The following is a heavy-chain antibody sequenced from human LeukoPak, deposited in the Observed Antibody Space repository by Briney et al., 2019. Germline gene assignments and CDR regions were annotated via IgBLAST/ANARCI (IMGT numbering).Heavy chain of an antibody. CDR1: GFTFDDYA. CDR3: AKDKARYYYGSGSYYKRSYYGMDV. Sequence: GGSLRLSCAASGFTFDDYAMHWVRQAPGKGLGWVSLISGDGGSTYYADSVKGRFTISRDNSKNSLYLQMNSLRTEDTALYYCAKDKARYYYGSGSYYKRSYYGMDVWGQGTTVTVSS. J-gene: IGHJ6*02. CDR2: ISGDGGST. V-gene: IGHV3-43*02. D-gene: IGHD3-10*01.